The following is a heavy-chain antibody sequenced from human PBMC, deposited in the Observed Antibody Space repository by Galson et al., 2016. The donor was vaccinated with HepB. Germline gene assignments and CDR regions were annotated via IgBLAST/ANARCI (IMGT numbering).Heavy chain of an antibody. CDR3: AKDRPLYSSGWYSGFDY. CDR1: GFTFSSYG. CDR2: ISYDGSNK. D-gene: IGHD6-19*01. J-gene: IGHJ4*02. V-gene: IGHV3-30*18. Sequence: SLRLSCAASGFTFSSYGMHWVRQAPGKGLEWVAVISYDGSNKYYADYVKGRFTISRDDSKNTLYLQMNSLRAEDTAVYYCAKDRPLYSSGWYSGFDYWGQGTLVTVSS.